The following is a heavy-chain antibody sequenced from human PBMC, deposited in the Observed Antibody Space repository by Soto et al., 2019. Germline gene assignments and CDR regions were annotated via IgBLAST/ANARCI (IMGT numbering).Heavy chain of an antibody. Sequence: GGSLRLSCAAPGFTFSDYAMTWVRQPPGMGLEWVSSITGSGGSTYYADSVKGRFIISRDNSKNTLFLQMNSLGAEDTAVYYCATIFIRRFDYWGQGTLVTVSS. D-gene: IGHD2-21*01. J-gene: IGHJ4*02. CDR2: ITGSGGST. V-gene: IGHV3-23*01. CDR1: GFTFSDYA. CDR3: ATIFIRRFDY.